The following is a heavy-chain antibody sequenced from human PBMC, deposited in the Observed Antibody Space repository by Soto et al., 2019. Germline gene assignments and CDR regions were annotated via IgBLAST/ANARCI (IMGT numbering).Heavy chain of an antibody. D-gene: IGHD3-10*01. CDR1: GFTFSSYA. Sequence: PGGSLRLSCAASGFTFSSYAMSWVRQAPGKGLEWVSAISGSGGSTYYADSVKGRFTIPRDNSKNTLYLQMNSLRAEDTAVYYCAKGASYGSGSTYFDYWGQGTLVTVSS. CDR2: ISGSGGST. J-gene: IGHJ4*02. CDR3: AKGASYGSGSTYFDY. V-gene: IGHV3-23*01.